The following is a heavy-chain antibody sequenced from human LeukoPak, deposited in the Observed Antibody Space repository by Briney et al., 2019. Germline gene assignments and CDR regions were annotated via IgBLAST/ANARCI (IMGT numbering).Heavy chain of an antibody. CDR1: GGSISSFY. D-gene: IGHD1-1*01. Sequence: SETLSLTCTVSGGSISSFYWSWIRQPPGKGLEWIGYIYYSGSTNYNPSLESRVTISVDTSKNQFSLKLSSVTAADTAVYYCARHGTSGTNLNWFDPWGQGTLVTASS. CDR3: ARHGTSGTNLNWFDP. V-gene: IGHV4-59*01. J-gene: IGHJ5*02. CDR2: IYYSGST.